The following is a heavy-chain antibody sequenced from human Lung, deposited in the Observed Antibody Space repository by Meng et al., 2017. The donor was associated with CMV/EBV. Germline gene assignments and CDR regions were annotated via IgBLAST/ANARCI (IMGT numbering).Heavy chain of an antibody. CDR3: ATDLVGGWFDP. D-gene: IGHD3-10*01. V-gene: IGHV1-69*02. CDR2: IIPVLGLA. Sequence: SVKVSCKASGGTFGNYTITWVRQAPGQGLEWMGRIIPVLGLANYAQKFKGRVTITADRPTGTVYMDLTSLRSDDTAVYYCATDLVGGWFDPWGQGTLVTVSS. CDR1: GGTFGNYT. J-gene: IGHJ5*02.